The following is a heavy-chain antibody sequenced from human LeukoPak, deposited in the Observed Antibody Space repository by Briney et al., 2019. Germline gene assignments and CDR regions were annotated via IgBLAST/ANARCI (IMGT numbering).Heavy chain of an antibody. J-gene: IGHJ4*02. D-gene: IGHD6-13*01. Sequence: SETLSLTCTVSGGSISSYYWSWIRQPAGKGLEWIGRIYTSGSTNYNPSLKSRVTMSVDTSKNQLSLKLSSVTAADTAVYYCARTSSSWYSYYFDYWGQGTLVTVSS. V-gene: IGHV4-4*07. CDR1: GGSISSYY. CDR3: ARTSSSWYSYYFDY. CDR2: IYTSGST.